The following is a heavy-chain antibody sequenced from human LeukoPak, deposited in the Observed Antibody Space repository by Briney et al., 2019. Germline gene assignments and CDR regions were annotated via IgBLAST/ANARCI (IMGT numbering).Heavy chain of an antibody. J-gene: IGHJ3*02. CDR3: AGEKLDM. Sequence: GGSLRLSCAPSGFSFTKYAMDWVRQAPGKGLEWVEIISKDGSMRYYADPVKGRFTVSRDNSNNAVYLQMNSLKSEDTAVYYCAGEKLDMWGEGTMVTVSA. CDR2: ISKDGSMR. V-gene: IGHV3-30*04. CDR1: GFSFTKYA.